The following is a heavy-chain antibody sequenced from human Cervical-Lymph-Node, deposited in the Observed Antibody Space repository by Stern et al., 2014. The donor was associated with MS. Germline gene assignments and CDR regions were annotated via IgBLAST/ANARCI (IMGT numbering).Heavy chain of an antibody. Sequence: QAELVESGAEVTKPWASVKVSCKASGYTFTSYGISWVRYASVQVINLMGWISAYNGNTNYAQKLQGRVTMTTDTSTSTAYMELRSLRSDDTAVYYCARGLLGSENAFDIWGQGTMVTVSS. CDR1: GYTFTSYG. J-gene: IGHJ3*02. CDR2: ISAYNGNT. D-gene: IGHD2-15*01. V-gene: IGHV1-18*01. CDR3: ARGLLGSENAFDI.